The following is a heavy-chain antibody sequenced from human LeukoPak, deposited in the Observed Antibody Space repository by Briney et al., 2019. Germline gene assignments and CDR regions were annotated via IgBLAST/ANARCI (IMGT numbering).Heavy chain of an antibody. J-gene: IGHJ4*02. CDR1: GGSFSGYY. Sequence: PSETLSLTCAVYGGSFSGYYWNWIRQPPGKGLEWIGEINHGGNTNYNPSLKSRVTISLDTSENQFSLKLSSVTAADTAVYYCARRGNSHHNWGQGTLVTVSS. V-gene: IGHV4-34*01. CDR3: ARRGNSHHN. CDR2: INHGGNT. D-gene: IGHD5-12*01.